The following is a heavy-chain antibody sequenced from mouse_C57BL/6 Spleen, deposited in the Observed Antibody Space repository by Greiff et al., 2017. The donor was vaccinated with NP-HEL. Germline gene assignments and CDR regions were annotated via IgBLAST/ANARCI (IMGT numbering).Heavy chain of an antibody. J-gene: IGHJ3*01. CDR3: AREEIYDGYYFAY. CDR2: IYPGSGST. Sequence: VQLQQSGAELVKPGASVKMSCKASGYTFTSYWITWVKQRPGQGLEWIGDIYPGSGSTNYNEKFKSKATLTVDTSSSTAYMQLSSLTSEDSAVYYCAREEIYDGYYFAYWGQGTLVTVSA. CDR1: GYTFTSYW. V-gene: IGHV1-55*01. D-gene: IGHD2-3*01.